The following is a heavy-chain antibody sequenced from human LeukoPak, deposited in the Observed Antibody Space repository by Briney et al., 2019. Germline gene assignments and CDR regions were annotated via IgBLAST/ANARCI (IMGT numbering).Heavy chain of an antibody. J-gene: IGHJ4*02. Sequence: GGSLRLSCAASGFTFSTYWMHWVRQAPGKGLVWVARIKGDGSSTIYADSVKGRFTISRGNSKNTLYLQTSSLRAEDTAVYYCARASTTVPNLLDHWGRGTLVTVSS. CDR3: ARASTTVPNLLDH. V-gene: IGHV3-74*01. CDR2: IKGDGSST. D-gene: IGHD4-17*01. CDR1: GFTFSTYW.